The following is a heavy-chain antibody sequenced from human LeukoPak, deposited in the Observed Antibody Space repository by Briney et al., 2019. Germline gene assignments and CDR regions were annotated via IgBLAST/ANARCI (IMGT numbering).Heavy chain of an antibody. CDR1: GGSFSGYY. Sequence: PSETLSLTCAVYGGSFSGYYWSWIRQPPGKGLEWIGEINHSGSTNYNPSLKSRVTISVDTSKNQFPLKLSSVTAADTAVYYCARGQLLRRWFDPWGQGTLVTVSS. CDR3: ARGQLLRRWFDP. V-gene: IGHV4-34*01. J-gene: IGHJ5*02. D-gene: IGHD3-10*01. CDR2: INHSGST.